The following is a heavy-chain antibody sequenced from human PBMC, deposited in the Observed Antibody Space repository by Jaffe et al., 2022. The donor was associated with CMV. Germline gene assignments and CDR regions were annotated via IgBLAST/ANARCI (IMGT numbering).Heavy chain of an antibody. V-gene: IGHV3-66*01. CDR1: GFTVSSNY. J-gene: IGHJ4*02. CDR2: IYSGGST. D-gene: IGHD1-26*01. CDR3: ARDSSGSYYGY. Sequence: EVQLVESGGGLVQPGGSLRLSCAASGFTVSSNYMSWVRQAPGKGLEWVSVIYSGGSTYYADSVKGRFTISRDNSKNTLYLQMNSLRAEDTAVYYCARDSSGSYYGYWGQGTLVTVSS.